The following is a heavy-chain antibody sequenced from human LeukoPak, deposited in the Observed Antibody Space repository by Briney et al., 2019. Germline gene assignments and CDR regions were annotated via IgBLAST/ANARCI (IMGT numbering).Heavy chain of an antibody. CDR1: GFTFSSYE. V-gene: IGHV3-21*01. D-gene: IGHD3-10*01. CDR3: ARGHVVRGVIPFDY. Sequence: GGSLRLSCAASGFTFSSYEMNWVRQAPGKGLEWVSSISSSSSYIYYADSVKGRFTISRDNAKNSLYLQMNSLRAEDTAVYYCARGHVVRGVIPFDYWGQGTLVTVSS. CDR2: ISSSSSYI. J-gene: IGHJ4*02.